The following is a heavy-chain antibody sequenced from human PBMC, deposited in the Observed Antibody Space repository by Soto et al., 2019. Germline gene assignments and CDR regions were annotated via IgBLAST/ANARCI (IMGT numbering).Heavy chain of an antibody. J-gene: IGHJ4*02. D-gene: IGHD3-9*01. CDR2: ISAYNGNT. Sequence: ASVKVSCKASGYTFTSYGIIWVRQAPGQGLEWMGWISAYNGNTNYAQKLQGRVTMTTDTSTSTAYMELRSLRSDDTAVYYCARDEDILTGYSLFDYWGQGTLVTVSS. V-gene: IGHV1-18*01. CDR3: ARDEDILTGYSLFDY. CDR1: GYTFTSYG.